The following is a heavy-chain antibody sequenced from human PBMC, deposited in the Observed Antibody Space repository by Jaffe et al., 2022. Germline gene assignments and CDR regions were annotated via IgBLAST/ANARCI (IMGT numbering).Heavy chain of an antibody. J-gene: IGHJ4*02. CDR2: IYHSGST. CDR3: ARSTYYYGSGSEYNYYFDY. Sequence: QVQLQESGPGLVKPSGTLSLTCAVSGGSISSSNWWSWVRQPPGKGLEWIGEIYHSGSTNYNPSLKSRVTISVDKSKNQFSLKLSSVTAADTAVYYCARSTYYYGSGSEYNYYFDYWGQGTLVTVSS. CDR1: GGSISSSNW. V-gene: IGHV4-4*02. D-gene: IGHD3-10*01.